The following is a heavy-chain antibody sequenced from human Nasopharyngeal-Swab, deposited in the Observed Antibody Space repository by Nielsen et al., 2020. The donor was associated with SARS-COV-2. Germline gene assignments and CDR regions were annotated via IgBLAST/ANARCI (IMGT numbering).Heavy chain of an antibody. CDR2: ISYDGSNK. D-gene: IGHD6-13*01. CDR3: AKWDPFSGGYSSSWYPVGGFDY. Sequence: SLKISCAASGFTFSSYGMHWVRQAPGKGLEWVAVISYDGSNKYYADSVKGRFTISRDNSKNTLYLQMNSLRAEDTAVYYCAKWDPFSGGYSSSWYPVGGFDYWGQGTLVTVSS. CDR1: GFTFSSYG. J-gene: IGHJ4*02. V-gene: IGHV3-30*18.